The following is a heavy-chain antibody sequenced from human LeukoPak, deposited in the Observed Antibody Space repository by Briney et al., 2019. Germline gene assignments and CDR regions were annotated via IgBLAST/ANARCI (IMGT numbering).Heavy chain of an antibody. Sequence: GGSLRLSCAASGFTFSIYGMSWVRQAPGKGLEWVSAISGSGGSTYYADSVKGRFTISRDNSKNTLYLQMNSLRAEDTAVYYCAKVAVNRMITFGGVIVISPLDYWGQGTLVTVSS. J-gene: IGHJ4*02. D-gene: IGHD3-16*02. V-gene: IGHV3-23*01. CDR1: GFTFSIYG. CDR2: ISGSGGST. CDR3: AKVAVNRMITFGGVIVISPLDY.